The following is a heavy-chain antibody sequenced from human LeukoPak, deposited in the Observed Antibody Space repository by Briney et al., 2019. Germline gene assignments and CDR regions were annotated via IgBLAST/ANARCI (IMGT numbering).Heavy chain of an antibody. CDR2: INPSVGSR. J-gene: IGHJ6*03. Sequence: WASVKISCKASGKTFTNYYMHWVRQAPGQGLEWMGLINPSVGSRVYAQKFQGRVTLTTDTSTSTVYMELTSLRSEDTAVYFCAFTDDSSSFAGYYYMDVWGKGTTVAVSS. CDR3: AFTDDSSSFAGYYYMDV. D-gene: IGHD6-6*01. V-gene: IGHV1-46*01. CDR1: GKTFTNYY.